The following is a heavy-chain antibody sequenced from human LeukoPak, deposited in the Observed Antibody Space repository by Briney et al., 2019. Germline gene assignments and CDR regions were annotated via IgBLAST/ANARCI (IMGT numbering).Heavy chain of an antibody. CDR2: IIPIFGTA. CDR1: GGTFSSYA. J-gene: IGHJ6*03. V-gene: IGHV1-69*05. CDR3: ARGPAPLEWFSVRRHIYYMDV. Sequence: SVKVSCKASGGTFSSYAISWVRQAPGQGLEWMGGIIPIFGTANYAQKFQGRVTITTDESTSTAYMELSSLRSEDTAVYYCARGPAPLEWFSVRRHIYYMDVWGKGSSVTVSS. D-gene: IGHD3-3*01.